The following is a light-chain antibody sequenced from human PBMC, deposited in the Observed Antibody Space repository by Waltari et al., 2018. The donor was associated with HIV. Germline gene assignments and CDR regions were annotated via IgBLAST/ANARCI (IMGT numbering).Light chain of an antibody. J-gene: IGKJ1*01. CDR3: QEYNRG. V-gene: IGKV1-5*03. Sequence: DSQMTQSPSTLSASVGDRVTITCRARQGIDNWLAWYQEKPGKAPKRLIYMASNLEAGVPSRFSGSGFGTEFTLTISSLQPEDLGTYYCQEYNRGFGQGTKVEIK. CDR2: MAS. CDR1: QGIDNW.